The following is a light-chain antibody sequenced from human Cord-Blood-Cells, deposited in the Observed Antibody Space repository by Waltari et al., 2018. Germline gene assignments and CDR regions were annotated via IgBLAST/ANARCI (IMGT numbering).Light chain of an antibody. CDR2: YAS. V-gene: IGKV1-13*02. J-gene: IGKJ4*01. Sequence: AIQLTQSPSSLSASVGDRVNITCRASQGISSALAWYPQKPGKAPKLLIYYASSLESGVPSRFSGSGSGTDFTLTISSLQPEDFATYYCQQFNSYPFTFSGGTKVEIK. CDR1: QGISSA. CDR3: QQFNSYPFT.